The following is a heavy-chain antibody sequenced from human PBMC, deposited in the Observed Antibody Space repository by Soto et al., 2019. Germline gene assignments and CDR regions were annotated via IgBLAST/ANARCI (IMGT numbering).Heavy chain of an antibody. V-gene: IGHV4-34*01. CDR3: ARGGAGMATKVYYYYGMDV. D-gene: IGHD5-12*01. J-gene: IGHJ6*02. Sequence: KTSETLSLTCAVYGGSFSGYYWSWIRQPPGKGLEWIGEINHSGSTNYNPSLKSRVTISVDTSKNQFSLKLSSVTAADTAVYYCARGGAGMATKVYYYYGMDVWGQGTTVTVSS. CDR2: INHSGST. CDR1: GGSFSGYY.